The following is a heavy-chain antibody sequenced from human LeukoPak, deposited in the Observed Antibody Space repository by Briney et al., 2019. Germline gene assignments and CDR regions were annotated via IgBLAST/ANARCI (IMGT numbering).Heavy chain of an antibody. CDR1: GGSFSGYY. CDR3: AREPNFDY. CDR2: IYYSGNT. Sequence: SETLSLTCAVYGGSFSGYYWSWIRQPPGKGLEWIGSIYYSGNTYYNPSLKSRVTISVDTSKNQFSLKLSSVTAADTAVYYCAREPNFDYWGQGTLVTVSS. V-gene: IGHV4-34*01. J-gene: IGHJ4*02.